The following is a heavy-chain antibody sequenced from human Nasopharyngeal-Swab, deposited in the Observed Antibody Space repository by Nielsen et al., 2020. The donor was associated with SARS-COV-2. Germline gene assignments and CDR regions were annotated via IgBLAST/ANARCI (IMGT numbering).Heavy chain of an antibody. CDR3: TTSPSYGTSWYRYNF. J-gene: IGHJ4*02. CDR1: GFTFSSYA. Sequence: GGSLRFSCAASGFTFSSYAMSWVRQAPGKGLEWVSAITGLGSGSYYADSVKGRFTISRDNSKNTLFLHLNSLRVEDTAVYYCTTSPSYGTSWYRYNFWGQGTLVTVSS. CDR2: ITGLGSGS. V-gene: IGHV3-23*01. D-gene: IGHD6-13*01.